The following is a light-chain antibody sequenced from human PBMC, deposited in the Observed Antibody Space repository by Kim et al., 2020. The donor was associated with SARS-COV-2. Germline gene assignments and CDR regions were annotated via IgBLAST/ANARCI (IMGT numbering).Light chain of an antibody. Sequence: VTISCPRGASNIVGNFVYWYLHFPATAPTLLIYRNVHRPSVVPDRFSGSKSGTSASLAISGLRTDDGAIYYCAAWDDSLSGSVVFGGGTQLTVL. CDR1: ASNIVGNF. CDR2: RNV. J-gene: IGLJ2*01. V-gene: IGLV1-47*01. CDR3: AAWDDSLSGSVV.